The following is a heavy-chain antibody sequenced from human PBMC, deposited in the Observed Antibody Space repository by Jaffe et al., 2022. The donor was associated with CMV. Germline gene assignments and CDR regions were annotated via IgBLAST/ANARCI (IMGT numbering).Heavy chain of an antibody. J-gene: IGHJ4*02. V-gene: IGHV3-7*03. D-gene: IGHD2-21*02. Sequence: EVQLVESGGGLVQPGGSLKLSCAASGFTFGRDWMGWVRQAPGQGLEWVANIKPDGSGTYYVDSVKGRFIISRDNAKNSLYLQMNSLRAEDTALYYCAKHGDYCFDNWGQGTLVTVSS. CDR2: IKPDGSGT. CDR3: AKHGDYCFDN. CDR1: GFTFGRDW.